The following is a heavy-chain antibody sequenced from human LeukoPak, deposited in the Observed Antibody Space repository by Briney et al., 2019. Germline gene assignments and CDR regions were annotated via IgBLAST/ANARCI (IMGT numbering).Heavy chain of an antibody. J-gene: IGHJ4*02. D-gene: IGHD2-15*01. CDR1: GGSISSGGYS. V-gene: IGHV4-30-2*01. CDR3: ARHARGYRSGGSCYRYYFDY. Sequence: SETLSLTCAVPGGSISSGGYSWSWIRQPPGKGLEWIGYIYHSGSTYYNPSLKSRVTISVDTSKNQFSLKLSSVTAADTAVYYCARHARGYRSGGSCYRYYFDYWGQGTLVTVSS. CDR2: IYHSGST.